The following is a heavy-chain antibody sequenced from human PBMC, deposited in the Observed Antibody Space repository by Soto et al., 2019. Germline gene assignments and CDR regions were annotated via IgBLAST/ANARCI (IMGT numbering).Heavy chain of an antibody. CDR2: IYYSGST. CDR1: GGSISSYY. V-gene: IGHV4-59*01. Sequence: SETLSLTCTVSGGSISSYYWSWIRQPPGKGLEWIGYIYYSGSTNYNPSLKSRVTISVDTSKNQFSLKLSSVTAAGTAVYYCARVGSSWYEGSGAFDIWGQGTMVTVSS. CDR3: ARVGSSWYEGSGAFDI. J-gene: IGHJ3*02. D-gene: IGHD6-13*01.